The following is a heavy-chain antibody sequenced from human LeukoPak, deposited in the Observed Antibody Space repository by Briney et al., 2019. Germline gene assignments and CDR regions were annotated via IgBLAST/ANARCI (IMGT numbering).Heavy chain of an antibody. D-gene: IGHD5/OR15-5a*01. CDR3: ARRRYSVYDFDY. CDR2: IWSDGSNK. V-gene: IGHV3-33*01. J-gene: IGHJ4*02. CDR1: GFTFSTYG. Sequence: GRSLRLSCAASGFTFSTYGMHWVRQAPGKGLEWVAVIWSDGSNKYYADSVKGRFTISRDNSKNTLYLQMNSLRAEDTAVYYCARRRYSVYDFDYWGQGTLVTVSS.